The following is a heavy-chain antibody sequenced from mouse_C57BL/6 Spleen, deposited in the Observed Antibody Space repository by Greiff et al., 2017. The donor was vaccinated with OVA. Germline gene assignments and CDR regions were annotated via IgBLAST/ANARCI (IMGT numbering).Heavy chain of an antibody. Sequence: QVQLKESGPELVKPGASVKISCKASGYAFSSSWMNWVKQRPGQGLEWIGRIYPGAGDTNYNGKFKGKATLTADKSSSTAYMQLSSLTSEDSAVFVCAEAYYGSSEGYFDVWGTGTTVTVSS. CDR2: IYPGAGDT. J-gene: IGHJ1*03. CDR1: GYAFSSSW. V-gene: IGHV1-82*01. D-gene: IGHD1-1*01. CDR3: AEAYYGSSEGYFDV.